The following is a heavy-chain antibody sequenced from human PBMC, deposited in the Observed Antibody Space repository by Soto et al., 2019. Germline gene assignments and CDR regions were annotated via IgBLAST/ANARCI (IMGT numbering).Heavy chain of an antibody. V-gene: IGHV4-59*01. CDR3: ARAGGDSDAFDI. J-gene: IGHJ3*02. D-gene: IGHD2-21*02. CDR1: GGSISSYY. Sequence: SETLSLTCTVSGGSISSYYWSWIRQPPGKGLEWIGYIYYSGSTNYNPSLKSRVTISVDTSKNQFSLKLSSVTAADTAVYYCARAGGDSDAFDIWGQGTMVTVSS. CDR2: IYYSGST.